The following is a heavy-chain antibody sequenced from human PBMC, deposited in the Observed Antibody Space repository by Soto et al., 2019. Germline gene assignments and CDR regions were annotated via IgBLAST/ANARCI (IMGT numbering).Heavy chain of an antibody. Sequence: XGALRLSCAAAGCTFNSYPMSWVRKAPEKGLDWVSAIISSGYRTYYADSVKGRFTISRDNSKKTVYLKMNNLRAEDTAVYYCGKGSVVVDAKFDNWRQGNLLTVSS. V-gene: IGHV3-23*01. D-gene: IGHD2-8*02. CDR1: GCTFNSYP. CDR3: GKGSVVVDAKFDN. J-gene: IGHJ4*02. CDR2: IISSGYRT.